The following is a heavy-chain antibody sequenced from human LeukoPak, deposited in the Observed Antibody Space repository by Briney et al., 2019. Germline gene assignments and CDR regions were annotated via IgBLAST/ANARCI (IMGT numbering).Heavy chain of an antibody. Sequence: PSETLSLTCAVYGGSFSGYYWSWIRQPPGKGLEWIGEINHSGSTNYNPSLKSRVTISVDTSKNQFSLKLSSVTAADTAVYYCARGGVAAAGMHCYYYGMDVWGQGTTVTVSS. J-gene: IGHJ6*02. CDR3: ARGGVAAAGMHCYYYGMDV. CDR1: GGSFSGYY. D-gene: IGHD6-13*01. V-gene: IGHV4-34*01. CDR2: INHSGST.